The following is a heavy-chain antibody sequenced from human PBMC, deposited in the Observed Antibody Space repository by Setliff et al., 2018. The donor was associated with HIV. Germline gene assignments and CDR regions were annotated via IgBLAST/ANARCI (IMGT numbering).Heavy chain of an antibody. CDR3: ARHKTNYDFYAFDV. D-gene: IGHD3-3*01. CDR1: DGSIRGHY. Sequence: SETLSLTCIVSDGSIRGHYWSWIRQTPGKGLEWIGFISYSGTTYYNPSLKSRVAISVDTSRSQFSLKLRSVTAADTAVYYCARHKTNYDFYAFDVWGQGTMVTVSS. CDR2: ISYSGTT. J-gene: IGHJ3*01. V-gene: IGHV4-59*08.